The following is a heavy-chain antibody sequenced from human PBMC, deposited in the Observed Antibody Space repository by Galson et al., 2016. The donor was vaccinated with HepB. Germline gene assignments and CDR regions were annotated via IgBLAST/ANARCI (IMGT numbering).Heavy chain of an antibody. D-gene: IGHD1-14*01. CDR1: GFPSSDFY. CDR3: ARGILSS. CDR2: ISKDAKYT. Sequence: SLRLSCAGSGFPSSDFYMTWIRQAPGKGLEWIAHISKDAKYTAYADSLKGRFVISRDNAKNSVSLHVSGLRPEDTAVYYCARGILSSWAQGVLVTVSS. V-gene: IGHV3-11*05. J-gene: IGHJ5*02.